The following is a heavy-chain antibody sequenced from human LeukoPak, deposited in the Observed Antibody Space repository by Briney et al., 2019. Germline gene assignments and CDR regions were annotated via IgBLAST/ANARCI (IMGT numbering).Heavy chain of an antibody. CDR2: IYYSGST. CDR3: ARAWEQWLANWFDP. J-gene: IGHJ5*02. V-gene: IGHV4-39*01. Sequence: SETLSLTCTVSGGSISSSSYYWGWIRQPPGKGLEWIGSIYYSGSTYYNPSLKSRVTISVDTSKNPFSLKLSSVTAADTAVYYCARAWEQWLANWFDPWGQGTLVTVSS. D-gene: IGHD6-19*01. CDR1: GGSISSSSYY.